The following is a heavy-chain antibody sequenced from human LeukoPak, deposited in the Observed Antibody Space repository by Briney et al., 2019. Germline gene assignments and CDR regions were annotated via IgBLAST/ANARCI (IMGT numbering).Heavy chain of an antibody. CDR2: IYPGDSET. Sequence: GESLKISCKGSAYGFTSCTICWVWQMPGKGLDLVGIIYPGDSETKYSPSFQGQVTFSADKPINTAYLQWSSLNASDSAIYYCAKSRGFSYGRFDHWGQGTLVTVSS. CDR1: AYGFTSCT. D-gene: IGHD5-18*01. CDR3: AKSRGFSYGRFDH. J-gene: IGHJ4*02. V-gene: IGHV5-51*04.